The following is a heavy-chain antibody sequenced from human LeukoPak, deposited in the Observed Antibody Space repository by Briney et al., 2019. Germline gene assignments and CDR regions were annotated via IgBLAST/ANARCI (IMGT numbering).Heavy chain of an antibody. CDR3: TKERLEEYYDSGSYFDY. D-gene: IGHD3-10*01. CDR2: ISYEDGSNK. Sequence: GRSLRLSCAASGFTFRSYVMHWVRQAPGKGLEWVAAISYEDGSNKYYADSVKGRFTISRDNSKNTLFLQMNSLRAEDTAIYYCTKERLEEYYDSGSYFDYWGQGTLVTVSS. J-gene: IGHJ4*02. CDR1: GFTFRSYV. V-gene: IGHV3-30*18.